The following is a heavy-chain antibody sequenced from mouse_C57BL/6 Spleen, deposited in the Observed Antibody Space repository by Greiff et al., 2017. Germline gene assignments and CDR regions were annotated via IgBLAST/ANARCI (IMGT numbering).Heavy chain of an antibody. CDR3: ARQDTTVVATRWLPYYFDY. CDR1: GFTFSSYT. J-gene: IGHJ2*01. D-gene: IGHD1-1*01. V-gene: IGHV5-9*01. CDR2: ISGGGGNT. Sequence: EVQLVESGGGLVKPGGSLKLSCAASGFTFSSYTMSWVRQTPEKRLEWVATISGGGGNTYYPDSVKGRFTISRDNAKNTLYLQMSSLRSEDTALYYCARQDTTVVATRWLPYYFDYWGQGTTLTVSS.